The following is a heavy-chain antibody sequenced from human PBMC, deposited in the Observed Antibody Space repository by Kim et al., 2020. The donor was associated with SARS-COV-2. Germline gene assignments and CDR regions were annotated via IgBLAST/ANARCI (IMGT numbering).Heavy chain of an antibody. Sequence: GGSLRLSCAASGFTFSSYSMNWVRQAPGKGLEWVSSISSSSSYIYYADSGKGRFTISRDNAKNSLYLQMNSLRAEDTAVYYCARDTSHSGSYYNLPFDYWGQGALFTVSS. CDR1: GFTFSSYS. V-gene: IGHV3-21*01. CDR3: ARDTSHSGSYYNLPFDY. J-gene: IGHJ4*02. CDR2: ISSSSSYI. D-gene: IGHD3-10*01.